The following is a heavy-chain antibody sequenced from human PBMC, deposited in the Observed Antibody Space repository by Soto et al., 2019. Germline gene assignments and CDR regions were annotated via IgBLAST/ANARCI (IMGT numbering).Heavy chain of an antibody. CDR2: IGVSGSRI. D-gene: IGHD6-25*01. Sequence: GGSLRLSCAASGFTFRTYTMSWVRQAPGKGLEWVSYIGVSGSRIYYADSVKGRFTVSRDNAKNSLYLQMNSLRAEDTAVYYCTRDMWAYSGVWESKHWGQGVLVTVSS. CDR3: TRDMWAYSGVWESKH. V-gene: IGHV3-48*01. CDR1: GFTFRTYT. J-gene: IGHJ1*01.